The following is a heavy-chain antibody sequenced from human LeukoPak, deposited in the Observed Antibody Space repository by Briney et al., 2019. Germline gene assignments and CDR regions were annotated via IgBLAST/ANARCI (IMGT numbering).Heavy chain of an antibody. J-gene: IGHJ4*02. CDR2: ISSSSSYI. CDR3: ASSPGVNLFDY. D-gene: IGHD1-14*01. CDR1: GFTFSSYS. Sequence: PGGFLRLSCAASGFTFSSYSMNWVRQAPGKGLEWVSSISSSSSYIYYADSVKGRFTISRDNAKNSLYLQMNSLRVEDTAVYYCASSPGVNLFDYWGQGTLVTVSS. V-gene: IGHV3-21*01.